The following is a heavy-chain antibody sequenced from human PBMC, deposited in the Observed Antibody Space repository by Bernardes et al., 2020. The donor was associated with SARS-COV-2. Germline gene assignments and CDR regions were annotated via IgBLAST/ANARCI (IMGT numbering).Heavy chain of an antibody. V-gene: IGHV3-73*01. CDR3: TGDYLY. D-gene: IGHD4-17*01. CDR2: IRSKPNGYAT. Sequence: GGSLRLSCAASGFNFSGSAIQWVRQASGKGLEWIGRIRSKPNGYATTYAASLKGRFVISRDDSRNTAYLQIHSLKIDDTAVYYCTGDYLYWDQGTLVSVSS. J-gene: IGHJ4*02. CDR1: GFNFSGSA.